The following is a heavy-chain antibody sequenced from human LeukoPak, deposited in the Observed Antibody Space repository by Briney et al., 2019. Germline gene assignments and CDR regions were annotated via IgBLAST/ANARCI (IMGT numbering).Heavy chain of an antibody. J-gene: IGHJ6*04. CDR3: AKDRPDGMNV. CDR1: GFTFSSYG. V-gene: IGHV3-30*18. Sequence: QPGGSLRLSCAAPGFTFSSYGMHWVRQAPGTGLEWVAVISYDGSNKYYADSVKGRFTISRDNSKNTLYLQMHSLRAEDTAVYYCAKDRPDGMNVWGKGTTVTVSS. CDR2: ISYDGSNK.